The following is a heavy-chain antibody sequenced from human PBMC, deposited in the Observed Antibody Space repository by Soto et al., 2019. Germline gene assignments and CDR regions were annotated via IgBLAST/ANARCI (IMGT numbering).Heavy chain of an antibody. CDR2: IYYSGRT. V-gene: IGHV4-39*01. CDR3: ARQRTTVVTQAYFDY. Sequence: SETLSLTCIVSGESISISSYYWGWIRQPPGKGLEWIGSIYYSGRTYYNPSFKSRVTISIDTSKNQFSLKLSSVTATDTAVYYCARQRTTVVTQAYFDYWGQGALVTVSS. D-gene: IGHD2-21*02. CDR1: GESISISSYY. J-gene: IGHJ4*02.